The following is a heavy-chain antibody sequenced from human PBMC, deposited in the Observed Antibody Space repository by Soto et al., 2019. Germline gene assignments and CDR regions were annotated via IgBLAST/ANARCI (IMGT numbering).Heavy chain of an antibody. J-gene: IGHJ3*01. CDR3: VTPNSDSFSEGFNL. V-gene: IGHV3-9*01. D-gene: IGHD1-26*01. CDR1: GFSFHDYV. Sequence: EVKLVESGGGLVQPGRSLRLSCAASGFSFHDYVMHWVRQAPGRGLEWVSGISYNSCVIDCADSVKGRLTISRDNPENSLYLQMNSLTAEDTALYYCVTPNSDSFSEGFNLWGQGTMVTVSS. CDR2: ISYNSCVI.